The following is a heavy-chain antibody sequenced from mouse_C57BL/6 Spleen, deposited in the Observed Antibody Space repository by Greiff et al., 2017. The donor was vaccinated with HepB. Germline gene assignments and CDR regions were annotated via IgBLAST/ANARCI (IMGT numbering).Heavy chain of an antibody. D-gene: IGHD3-2*02. J-gene: IGHJ3*01. CDR1: GYTFTSYW. CDR3: ARERKTAQASGGFAY. CDR2: IDPPDSET. Sequence: VQLQQPGAELVRPGSSVKLSCKASGYTFTSYWMHWVKQRPIQGLEWIGNIDPPDSETHYNQKFKDKATLTVDKSSSTAYMLLSSLTSEDSAVYYCARERKTAQASGGFAYWGQGTLVTVSA. V-gene: IGHV1-52*01.